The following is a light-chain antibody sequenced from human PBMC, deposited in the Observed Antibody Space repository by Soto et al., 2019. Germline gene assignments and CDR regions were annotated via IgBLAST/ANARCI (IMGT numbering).Light chain of an antibody. CDR1: QSISSN. CDR2: SAS. Sequence: DIQMTQSPYSLSASVGDRVTITCRASQSISSNLNWYQQKPGKAPNLLIFSASSVQSGVSSRFSGSGSGTDFTLTINSLQPEDFATYYCQQSYSTPITFGQGTRLEMK. V-gene: IGKV1-39*01. CDR3: QQSYSTPIT. J-gene: IGKJ5*01.